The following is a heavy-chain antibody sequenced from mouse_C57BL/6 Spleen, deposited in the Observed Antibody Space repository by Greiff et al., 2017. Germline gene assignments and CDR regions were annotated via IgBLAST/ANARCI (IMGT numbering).Heavy chain of an antibody. Sequence: QVQLQQPGAELVMPGASVKLSCKASGYTFTSYWMHWVKQRPGQGLEWIGELDPSDSYTNYNQKFKGKSTLTVDKSSSTAYMQLSSLTSEDSAVYYCARDYGSSNWYFDVWGTGTTVTVSA. CDR2: LDPSDSYT. V-gene: IGHV1-69*01. CDR1: GYTFTSYW. J-gene: IGHJ1*03. CDR3: ARDYGSSNWYFDV. D-gene: IGHD1-1*01.